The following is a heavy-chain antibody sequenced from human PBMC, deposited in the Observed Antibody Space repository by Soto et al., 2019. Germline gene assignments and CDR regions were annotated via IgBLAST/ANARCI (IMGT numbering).Heavy chain of an antibody. CDR3: ARGGYSYGFEYDY. D-gene: IGHD5-18*01. J-gene: IGHJ4*02. Sequence: GASVKVSCKASGYTFTSYYMHWVRQAPGQGLEWMGIINPSGGSTSYAQKFQGRVTMTRDTSISTAYMELSRLRSDDTAVYYCARGGYSYGFEYDYWGQGTLVTVSS. V-gene: IGHV1-46*01. CDR1: GYTFTSYY. CDR2: INPSGGST.